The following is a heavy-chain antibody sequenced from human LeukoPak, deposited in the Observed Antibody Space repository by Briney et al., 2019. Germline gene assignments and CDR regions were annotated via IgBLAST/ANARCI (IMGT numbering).Heavy chain of an antibody. CDR3: ARVPRNSYGYVFYYGMDV. J-gene: IGHJ6*02. CDR1: GFTLSSYA. D-gene: IGHD5-18*01. CDR2: ISGNAGST. V-gene: IGHV3-23*01. Sequence: GGSLRLSCAASGFTLSSYAMSWVRQAPGKGLEWVSLISGNAGSTYYADSVKGRFTISRDITKNTLYLQMNSLGAEDTAVYYCARVPRNSYGYVFYYGMDVWGQGTTVTVSS.